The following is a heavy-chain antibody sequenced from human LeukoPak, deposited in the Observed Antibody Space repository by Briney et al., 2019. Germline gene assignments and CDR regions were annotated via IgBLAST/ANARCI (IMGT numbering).Heavy chain of an antibody. CDR3: ALEIDYSDSSGYYYGY. Sequence: PGESLRLSCAASGFTSGGYAMTWVRQAPGKGLEWVSTISFDSNSIYYADSVKGRFTISRDNSKNTLYLQVNSLRAEDTAVYYCALEIDYSDSSGYYYGYWGQGTLVTVSS. J-gene: IGHJ4*02. V-gene: IGHV3-23*01. CDR2: ISFDSNSI. D-gene: IGHD3-22*01. CDR1: GFTSGGYA.